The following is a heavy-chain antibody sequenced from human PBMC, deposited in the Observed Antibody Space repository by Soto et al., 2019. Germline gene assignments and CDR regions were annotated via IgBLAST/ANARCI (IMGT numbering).Heavy chain of an antibody. J-gene: IGHJ4*01. CDR2: ISSGSDTI. CDR3: ARVSKTWEDDY. CDR1: GFTFSDYG. V-gene: IGHV3-48*02. D-gene: IGHD1-26*01. Sequence: EVQLVESGGGLVQPGGSLRLSCSVSGFTFSDYGVNWVRQAPGKGLEWISYISSGSDTIYYPESVQGRFTISRDDAKNSLFLQMNNLRNEDTAVYYCARVSKTWEDDYWGHGTLVTVSS.